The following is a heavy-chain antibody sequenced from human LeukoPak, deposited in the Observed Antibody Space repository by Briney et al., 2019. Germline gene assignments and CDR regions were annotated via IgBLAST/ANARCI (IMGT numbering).Heavy chain of an antibody. CDR1: GYTCNSYG. CDR2: ISAYNGNT. D-gene: IGHD5-12*01. CDR3: ARGGYSGYDFDY. Sequence: GASVKVSCKASGYTCNSYGISWVRQAPGQGLEWMGWISAYNGNTKYPQNLQGRVTMTTDTSTSTAYVELRSLRSDDTAVYYCARGGYSGYDFDYWGQGTLVTVSS. V-gene: IGHV1-18*01. J-gene: IGHJ4*02.